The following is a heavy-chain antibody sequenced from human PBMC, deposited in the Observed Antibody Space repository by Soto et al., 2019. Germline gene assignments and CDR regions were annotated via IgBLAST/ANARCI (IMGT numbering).Heavy chain of an antibody. CDR2: ISGSDGKT. J-gene: IGHJ4*02. CDR1: GFSFGIYA. D-gene: IGHD3-3*01. V-gene: IGHV3-23*01. Sequence: GGSLRLSCAASGFSFGIYALSWVRHAPGKGLEWVSTISGSDGKTFYADSVKGRFSISRDTSQSTLYLQMNSLRADDTAMYYCARWSYLDYWGQGTRVTVSS. CDR3: ARWSYLDY.